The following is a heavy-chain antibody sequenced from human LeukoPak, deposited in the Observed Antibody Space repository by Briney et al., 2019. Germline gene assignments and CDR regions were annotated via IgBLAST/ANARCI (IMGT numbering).Heavy chain of an antibody. CDR2: ISAYNGNT. CDR1: GYTFTSYG. Sequence: ASVKVSCKASGYTFTSYGISWVRQAPGQGLEWMGWISAYNGNTNYAQKLQGRVTMTTDTSTSTAYMELRSLRSDDTAVYYCARDPWAYRSGARWFDPWGQGTLVTVSS. J-gene: IGHJ5*02. CDR3: ARDPWAYRSGARWFDP. D-gene: IGHD6-19*01. V-gene: IGHV1-18*01.